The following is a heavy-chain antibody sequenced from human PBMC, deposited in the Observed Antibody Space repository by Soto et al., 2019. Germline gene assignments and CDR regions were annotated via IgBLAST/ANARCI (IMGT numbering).Heavy chain of an antibody. J-gene: IGHJ3*01. V-gene: IGHV3-23*01. Sequence: LSCAASGFTFGNYAMNWVRQAPGKGLEWISSISDPGTSTYYASSVKGRFSMSRDNSKNTLFLQMNRLRADDTAVYFCAKSLVTPSDAFDLWGRGTLVTVSS. CDR2: ISDPGTST. CDR1: GFTFGNYA. CDR3: AKSLVTPSDAFDL. D-gene: IGHD2-21*02.